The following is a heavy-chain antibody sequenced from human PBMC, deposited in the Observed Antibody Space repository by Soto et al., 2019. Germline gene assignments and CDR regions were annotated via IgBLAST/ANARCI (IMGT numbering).Heavy chain of an antibody. J-gene: IGHJ6*02. CDR1: GGSIKSDYY. CDR2: KYYSGAT. Sequence: LSLTCTVSGGSIKSDYYWAWVRQPPGGGLQWMGYKYYSGATDSDPSLEARVSFSVDTSKNQFFLNLTSVTVADTAVYFCARGRPNYFYYGLDVWGPGIPVTVSS. V-gene: IGHV4-30-4*01. CDR3: ARGRPNYFYYGLDV.